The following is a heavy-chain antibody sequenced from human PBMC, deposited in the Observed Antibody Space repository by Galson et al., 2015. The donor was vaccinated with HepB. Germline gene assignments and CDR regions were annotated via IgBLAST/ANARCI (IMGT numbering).Heavy chain of an antibody. J-gene: IGHJ4*02. CDR1: GFTVSTNY. D-gene: IGHD3-22*01. Sequence: SLRLSCAASGFTVSTNYMSWVRQAPGKGLEWVSVIYTGGGTFYVDSVKGRFTISSDNSKNTLYLQMNSLRPEDTAVYYCHYYDSLGSYGYFDYWGQGTLVTVS. CDR3: HYYDSLGSYGYFDY. CDR2: IYTGGGT. V-gene: IGHV3-66*02.